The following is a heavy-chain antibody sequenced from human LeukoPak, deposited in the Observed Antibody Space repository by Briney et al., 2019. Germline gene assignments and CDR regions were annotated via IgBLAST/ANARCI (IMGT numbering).Heavy chain of an antibody. D-gene: IGHD6-19*01. Sequence: GGSLRLSCAASGFTFSSYGMHWVRQAPGKGLEWVAVISYDGSNKQYADSVKGRFTISRDNSKNTLYLQMNSLRAEDTALYYCARDRDNVAGTRGYFDYWGQGTLVTVSS. CDR2: ISYDGSNK. V-gene: IGHV3-30*03. CDR3: ARDRDNVAGTRGYFDY. CDR1: GFTFSSYG. J-gene: IGHJ4*02.